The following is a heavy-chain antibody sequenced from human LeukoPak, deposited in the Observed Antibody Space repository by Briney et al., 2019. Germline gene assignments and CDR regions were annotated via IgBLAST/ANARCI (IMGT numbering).Heavy chain of an antibody. V-gene: IGHV3-21*01. CDR3: ARDSYSSSWYN. J-gene: IGHJ4*02. CDR2: ISSSSSYI. D-gene: IGHD6-13*01. CDR1: GFTFGSYS. Sequence: KTGRSLRLSCAASGFTFGSYSMNWVSPAPGEWMGWVSSISSSSSYINHADSVKGRFTISRDNAKNSLYLQMNSLRAEDTAVYYCARDSYSSSWYNWGQGTLVTVSS.